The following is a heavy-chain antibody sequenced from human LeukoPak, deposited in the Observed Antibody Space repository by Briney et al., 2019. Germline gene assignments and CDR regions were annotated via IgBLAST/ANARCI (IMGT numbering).Heavy chain of an antibody. Sequence: GSSVKVSCKASGGTFSSYAISWVRQAPGQGLEWMGGIIPIFGTTNYAQKFQDRVTITADKSTSTAYMELSSLRSDDTAVYYCARPKGSGSYPHDAFDIWGQGTMVTVSS. D-gene: IGHD3-10*01. J-gene: IGHJ3*02. V-gene: IGHV1-69*06. CDR1: GGTFSSYA. CDR3: ARPKGSGSYPHDAFDI. CDR2: IIPIFGTT.